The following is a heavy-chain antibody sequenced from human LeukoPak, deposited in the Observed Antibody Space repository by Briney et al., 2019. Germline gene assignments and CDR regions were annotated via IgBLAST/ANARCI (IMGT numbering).Heavy chain of an antibody. V-gene: IGHV4-61*10. CDR3: ARARRYDFWSGYYMDV. CDR1: GDSISSGGYS. CDR2: ISGSGST. D-gene: IGHD3-3*01. J-gene: IGHJ6*03. Sequence: SETLSLTCTVSGDSISSGGYSWNWIRQPAGKGLEWIGRISGSGSTSYNPSLKSRVTISADTSKNQFSLKLSSVTAADTAVYYCARARRYDFWSGYYMDVWGKGTTVTVSS.